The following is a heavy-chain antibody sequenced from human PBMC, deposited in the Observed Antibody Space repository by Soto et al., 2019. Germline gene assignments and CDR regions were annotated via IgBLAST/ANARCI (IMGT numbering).Heavy chain of an antibody. J-gene: IGHJ4*02. CDR3: ASNGYSYGQFDY. V-gene: IGHV4-31*03. CDR1: GGSLSSGGYY. Sequence: QVQLQESGPGLVKPSQTLSLTCTVSGGSLSSGGYYWRWIRQHPGKGLEWIGYIYYSGSTYYNPSLKSRVTISVDTSKNQFSLKLSSVTAADTAVYYCASNGYSYGQFDYWGQGTLVTVSS. D-gene: IGHD5-18*01. CDR2: IYYSGST.